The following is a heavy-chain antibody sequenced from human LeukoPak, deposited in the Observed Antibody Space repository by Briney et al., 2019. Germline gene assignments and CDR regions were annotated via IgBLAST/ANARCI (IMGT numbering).Heavy chain of an antibody. V-gene: IGHV1-69*13. CDR3: ASDYYDSSGYLHFDY. Sequence: SVKVSCKASGGTSSSYAISWVRQAPGQGLEWMGGIIPIFGTANYAQKFQGRVTITADESTSTAYMELSSLRSEDTAVYYCASDYYDSSGYLHFDYWGQGTLVTVSS. CDR1: GGTSSSYA. J-gene: IGHJ4*02. CDR2: IIPIFGTA. D-gene: IGHD3-22*01.